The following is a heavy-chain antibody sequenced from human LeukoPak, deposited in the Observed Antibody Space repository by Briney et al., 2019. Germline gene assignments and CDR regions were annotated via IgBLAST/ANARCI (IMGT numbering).Heavy chain of an antibody. Sequence: GGSLRLSCAASGFTFSDYYMSWVRQAPGKGLEWVSYISGSGNSIYYADSVKGRFTSPRDNAKNSLYLQMNSLRAEDTAVYYCARQDRNYGRGWQYYHMDVWGKGTTVTVSS. J-gene: IGHJ6*03. CDR2: ISGSGNSI. CDR3: ARQDRNYGRGWQYYHMDV. D-gene: IGHD4-11*01. V-gene: IGHV3-11*04. CDR1: GFTFSDYY.